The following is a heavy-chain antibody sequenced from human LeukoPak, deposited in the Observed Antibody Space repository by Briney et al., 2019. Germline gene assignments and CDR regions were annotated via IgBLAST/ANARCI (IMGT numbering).Heavy chain of an antibody. Sequence: ASVKVSCKASGYTFTSYGISWVRQAPGQGLEWMGWISAYNGNTNYAQKLQGRVTMTTDTSTSTAYMELRSLRSDDTAVYYCARDNIPGTMVRGVIPFDYWGQGTLVTVSP. V-gene: IGHV1-18*01. CDR3: ARDNIPGTMVRGVIPFDY. D-gene: IGHD3-10*01. J-gene: IGHJ4*02. CDR2: ISAYNGNT. CDR1: GYTFTSYG.